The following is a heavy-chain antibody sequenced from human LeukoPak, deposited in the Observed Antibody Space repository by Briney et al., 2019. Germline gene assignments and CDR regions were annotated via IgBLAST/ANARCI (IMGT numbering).Heavy chain of an antibody. V-gene: IGHV4-30-2*01. CDR1: GGSISSGGYY. J-gene: IGHJ4*02. CDR3: ARDHPPNVFGVVPGLDY. D-gene: IGHD3-3*01. Sequence: PSETLSLTCTVSGGSISSGGYYWSWIRQPPGKGLEWIGYIYHSGSTYYNPSLKSRVTISVDRSKNQFSLKLSSVTAADTAVYYCARDHPPNVFGVVPGLDYWGQGTLVTVSS. CDR2: IYHSGST.